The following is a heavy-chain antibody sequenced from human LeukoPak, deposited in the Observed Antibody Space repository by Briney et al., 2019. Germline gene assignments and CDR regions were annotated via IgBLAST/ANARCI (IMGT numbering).Heavy chain of an antibody. D-gene: IGHD6-19*01. V-gene: IGHV5-51*01. Sequence: PGEPLKISCKGSGYSFTSYWIGWVRQMPGKGLEWMGIIYPGDSDTRYSPSFQGQVTISADKSISTAYLQWSSLKASDTAMYYCARSSGWYGGYYYHGMDVWGQGTTVTVSS. J-gene: IGHJ6*02. CDR1: GYSFTSYW. CDR2: IYPGDSDT. CDR3: ARSSGWYGGYYYHGMDV.